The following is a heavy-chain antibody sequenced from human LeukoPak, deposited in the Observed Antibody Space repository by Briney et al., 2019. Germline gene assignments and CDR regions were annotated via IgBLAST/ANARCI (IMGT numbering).Heavy chain of an antibody. V-gene: IGHV5-51*01. D-gene: IGHD3-10*01. Sequence: GESLKISCKGSGYSFTNYWIAWVRQMPGKGLEWMGILYPGDSDTRYSPSFQGQVTISADKSISTAYLQWSSLKASDTAMYYCARHEESSGGVFDYWSQGTLVTVSS. J-gene: IGHJ4*02. CDR2: LYPGDSDT. CDR1: GYSFTNYW. CDR3: ARHEESSGGVFDY.